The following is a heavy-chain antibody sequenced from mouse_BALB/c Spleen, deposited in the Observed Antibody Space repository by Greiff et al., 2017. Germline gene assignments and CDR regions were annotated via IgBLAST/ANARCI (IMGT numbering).Heavy chain of an antibody. CDR1: GYTFTDYY. J-gene: IGHJ3*01. CDR3: ARSYYGYRFAY. V-gene: IGHV1-77*01. D-gene: IGHD1-2*01. Sequence: VQLQQSGAELARPGASVKLSCKASGYTFTDYYINWVKQRTGQGLEWIGEIYPGSGNTYYNEKFKGKATLTADKSSSTAYMQLSSLTSEDSAVYFCARSYYGYRFAYWGQGTLVTVSA. CDR2: IYPGSGNT.